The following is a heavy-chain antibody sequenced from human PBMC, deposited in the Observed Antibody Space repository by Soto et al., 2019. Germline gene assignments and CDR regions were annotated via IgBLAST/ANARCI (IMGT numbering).Heavy chain of an antibody. CDR3: LTVRARGYYCTVV. CDR2: IYYSGST. V-gene: IGHV4-39*01. J-gene: IGHJ6*02. D-gene: IGHD3-10*01. Sequence: SETLSLTCTVSGGSISRSSYYWGWLRLPPGKGLEWIGSIYYSGSTSYNPSLKSRVTISVDTSKNQFSLKLSSVTAADTAVYFCLTVRARGYYCTVVWGQGITITVSS. CDR1: GGSISRSSYY.